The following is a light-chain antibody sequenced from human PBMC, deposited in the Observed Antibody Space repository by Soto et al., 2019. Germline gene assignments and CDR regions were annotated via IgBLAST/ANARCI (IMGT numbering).Light chain of an antibody. J-gene: IGLJ2*01. V-gene: IGLV2-18*02. CDR2: EVS. CDR1: SSDVGSFNR. Sequence: QSALTQPPSVSGSPGQSVTISCTGASSDVGSFNRVSWYQQPPGTAPTLMIYEVSDRPSGVPDRFSGSKSGNTASLTISGLQAEDEGDYYCSSLTNSGTLVFGGGTKLTVL. CDR3: SSLTNSGTLV.